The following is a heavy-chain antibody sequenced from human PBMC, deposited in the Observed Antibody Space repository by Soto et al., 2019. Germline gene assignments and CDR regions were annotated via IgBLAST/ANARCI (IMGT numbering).Heavy chain of an antibody. CDR1: GGSISSYY. D-gene: IGHD7-27*01. CDR2: IYYSGST. V-gene: IGHV4-59*01. Sequence: SETLSLTCTVSGGSISSYYWSWIRQPPGKGLEWIGYIYYSGSTNYNPSLKSRVTISVDTSKNQFSLKLSSVTAADTAVYYCARGLTGEKFNWFDPWGQGTLVTVS. CDR3: ARGLTGEKFNWFDP. J-gene: IGHJ5*02.